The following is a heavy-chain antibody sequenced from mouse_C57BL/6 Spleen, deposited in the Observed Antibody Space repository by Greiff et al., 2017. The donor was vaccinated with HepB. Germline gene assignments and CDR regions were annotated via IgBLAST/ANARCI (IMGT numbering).Heavy chain of an antibody. Sequence: EVQRVESGGGLVKPGGSLKLSCAASGFTFSDYGMHWVRQAPEKGLEWVAYISSGSSTIYYADTVKGRFTISRDNAKNTMFLQMTSLRSEDTAMYYWARDYGSLWFAYWGQGTLVTVSA. CDR3: ARDYGSLWFAY. J-gene: IGHJ3*01. CDR2: ISSGSSTI. D-gene: IGHD1-1*01. CDR1: GFTFSDYG. V-gene: IGHV5-17*01.